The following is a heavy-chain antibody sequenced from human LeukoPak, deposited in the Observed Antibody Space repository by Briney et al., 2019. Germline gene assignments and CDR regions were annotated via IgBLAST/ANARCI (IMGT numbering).Heavy chain of an antibody. CDR3: AKHADYYDSSGPLGY. J-gene: IGHJ4*02. V-gene: IGHV3-30*18. Sequence: PGGSLRLSCAASGFTLSSYGMHWVRQAPGKGLEWVAVISYDGSNKYYADSVMGRFTISRDNSKNTLYLQMNSLRAEDTAVYYCAKHADYYDSSGPLGYWGQGTLVTVSS. CDR2: ISYDGSNK. D-gene: IGHD3-22*01. CDR1: GFTLSSYG.